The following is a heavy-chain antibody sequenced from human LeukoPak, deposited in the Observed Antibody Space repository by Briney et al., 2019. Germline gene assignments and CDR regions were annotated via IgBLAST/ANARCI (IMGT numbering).Heavy chain of an antibody. CDR2: IIPIFGTA. CDR1: GYTFTSYY. J-gene: IGHJ4*02. D-gene: IGHD3-22*01. Sequence: SVKVSCKESGYTFTSYYMHWVRQAPGQGLEWMGGIIPIFGTANYAQKFQGRVTITADESTSTAYMELSSLRSEDTAVYYCASSSGMIVETWGQGTLVTVSS. V-gene: IGHV1-69*13. CDR3: ASSSGMIVET.